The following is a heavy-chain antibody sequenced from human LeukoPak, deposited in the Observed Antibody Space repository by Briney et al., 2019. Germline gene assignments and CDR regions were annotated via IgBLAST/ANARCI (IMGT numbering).Heavy chain of an antibody. CDR1: GYIFIDYY. Sequence: ASVTVSCKATGYIFIDYYMHWVRQAPGQGLEWMGRINPNSGGANYAQKFQGRVTMTRDTSINTAYMELSRLGSDDTAMYYCARGPVTPIQNWFDPWGQGTLVTVSS. D-gene: IGHD4-17*01. CDR3: ARGPVTPIQNWFDP. V-gene: IGHV1-2*06. CDR2: INPNSGGA. J-gene: IGHJ5*02.